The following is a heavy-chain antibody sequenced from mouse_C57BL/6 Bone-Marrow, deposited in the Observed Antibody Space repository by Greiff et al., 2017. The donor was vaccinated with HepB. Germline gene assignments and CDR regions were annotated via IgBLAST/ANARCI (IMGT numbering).Heavy chain of an antibody. Sequence: QVQLQQPGAELVKPGASVKLSCKASGYTFTSYWMHWVKQRPGQGLEWIGMIHPNSGSTNYNEKFKSKATLTVDKSSSTAYMQLSSLTSEDSAVYYCASVGVHYYGSSYWYFDVWGTGTTVTVSS. CDR1: GYTFTSYW. CDR3: ASVGVHYYGSSYWYFDV. V-gene: IGHV1-64*01. CDR2: IHPNSGST. J-gene: IGHJ1*03. D-gene: IGHD1-1*01.